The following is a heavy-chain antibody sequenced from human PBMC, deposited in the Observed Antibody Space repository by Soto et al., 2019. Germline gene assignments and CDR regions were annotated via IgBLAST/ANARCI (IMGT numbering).Heavy chain of an antibody. D-gene: IGHD6-13*01. Sequence: GGSLRLSCAASGFTFSNAWMSWVRQAPGKGLEWVGRIKSKTDGGTTDYAAPVKGRFTISRDDSKNTLYLQMNSLRAEDTAVYYCAKRSGSSHAFDIWGQGTMVTVSS. CDR2: IKSKTDGGTT. J-gene: IGHJ3*02. CDR1: GFTFSNAW. CDR3: AKRSGSSHAFDI. V-gene: IGHV3-15*01.